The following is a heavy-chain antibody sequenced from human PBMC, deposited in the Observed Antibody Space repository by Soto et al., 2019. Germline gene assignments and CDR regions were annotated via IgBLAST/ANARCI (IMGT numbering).Heavy chain of an antibody. CDR1: GFTFSSYA. V-gene: IGHV3-23*01. Sequence: EVQLLEAGGGLVQPGGSLRLSCATSGFTFSSYAMRWVRQAPGKGLEWVTAISGSGGSTYYADSVKGRFTISRDNSKNTLYLQMNSLRAEDTAVYYCAKAPRTYYYDSSGYYGGQGPLVTVSS. D-gene: IGHD3-22*01. CDR3: AKAPRTYYYDSSGYY. CDR2: ISGSGGST. J-gene: IGHJ4*02.